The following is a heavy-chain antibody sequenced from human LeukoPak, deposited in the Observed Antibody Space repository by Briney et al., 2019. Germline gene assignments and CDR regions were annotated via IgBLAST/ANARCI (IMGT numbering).Heavy chain of an antibody. Sequence: GGSLRLSCAASGFTFGDYSMNWVRQAPGKGLQGVSFISSSRNTIYYADSVKGRFTISRDNAENSLYLQMNSLRAEDPAVYYCVGGIVDIDFDYWGQGTLVTVSS. CDR1: GFTFGDYS. D-gene: IGHD2-2*03. CDR3: VGGIVDIDFDY. CDR2: ISSSRNTI. V-gene: IGHV3-48*01. J-gene: IGHJ4*02.